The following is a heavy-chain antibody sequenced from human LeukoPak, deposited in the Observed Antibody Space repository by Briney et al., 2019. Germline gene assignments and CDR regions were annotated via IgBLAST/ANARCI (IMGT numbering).Heavy chain of an antibody. CDR1: GFTFSSYG. J-gene: IGHJ6*03. V-gene: IGHV3-30*02. Sequence: GGSLKLSCAASGFTFSSYGMHWVRQAPGKGLEWVAFLRYTGSNKYYADSVKGRFTISRDNSKSTLYLQMNSLRADDTAVYYCAKLGRGHYYYYYYMDVWGKGTTVTVSS. CDR2: LRYTGSNK. D-gene: IGHD3-10*01. CDR3: AKLGRGHYYYYYYMDV.